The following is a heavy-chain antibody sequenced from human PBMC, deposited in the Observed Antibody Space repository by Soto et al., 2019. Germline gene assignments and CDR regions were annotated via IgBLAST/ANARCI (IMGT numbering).Heavy chain of an antibody. V-gene: IGHV4-61*01. CDR2: LYYTGTT. CDR1: GGSISSGSYY. Sequence: QVQLQESGPGLVKPSETLSLTCTVSGGSISSGSYYWSWIRQSPGKGLEWIGYLYYTGTTNYNPSLRRPVTISADTSKNQFSLKLRSVTAADTAVYYCARSGETAMLTIYWGQGTLVTVSS. CDR3: ARSGETAMLTIY. J-gene: IGHJ4*02. D-gene: IGHD5-18*01.